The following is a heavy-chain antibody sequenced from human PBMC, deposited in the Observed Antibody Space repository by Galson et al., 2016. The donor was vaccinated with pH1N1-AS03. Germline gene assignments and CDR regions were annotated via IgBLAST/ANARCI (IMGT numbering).Heavy chain of an antibody. V-gene: IGHV3-7*01. Sequence: SLRLSCAVSGFAFSSYWMNWVRQAPGKGLEYVASISHDGSDKYYVDSVRGRFTISRDNAKNSLLLHMDSLRAEDTAVYYCASNIKGWGQGTQVTVSS. D-gene: IGHD2/OR15-2a*01. CDR3: ASNIKG. CDR1: GFAFSSYW. CDR2: ISHDGSDK. J-gene: IGHJ4*02.